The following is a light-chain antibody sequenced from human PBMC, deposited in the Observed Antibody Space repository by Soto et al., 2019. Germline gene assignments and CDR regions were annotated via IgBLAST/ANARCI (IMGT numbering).Light chain of an antibody. V-gene: IGLV7-43*01. CDR1: PGAVTSGSY. J-gene: IGLJ3*02. CDR3: LLYYGGALWV. CDR2: STT. Sequence: QDVVTQEPSLTVSPGGTVTLTCASSPGAVTSGSYANWFQQKPGQAPRPLIYSTTNRHSRTPARFSGSLLGGKAALTLSGVQPEDEAHYYCLLYYGGALWVFGGGTKVTVL.